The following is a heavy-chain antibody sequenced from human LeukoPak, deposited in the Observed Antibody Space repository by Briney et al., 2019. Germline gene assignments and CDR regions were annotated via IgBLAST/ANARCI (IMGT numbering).Heavy chain of an antibody. CDR3: ARSARLLWSGELPGY. V-gene: IGHV3-23*01. D-gene: IGHD3-10*01. CDR1: GFTFSSYA. CDR2: ISGSGGST. J-gene: IGHJ4*02. Sequence: GGSLRLSCAASGFTFSSYAMSWVRQAPGKGLEWVPAISGSGGSTYYADSVKGRFTISRDNSKNTLYLQMNSLRAEDTAVYYCARSARLLWSGELPGYWGQGTLVTVSS.